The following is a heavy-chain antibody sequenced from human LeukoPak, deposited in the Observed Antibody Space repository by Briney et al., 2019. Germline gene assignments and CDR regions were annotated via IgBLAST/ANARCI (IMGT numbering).Heavy chain of an antibody. CDR2: IKQDGSEK. J-gene: IGHJ5*02. Sequence: GGSLRLSCAASGFTFSSYWMSWVRQAPGKGLEWVANIKQDGSEKYYVDSVKGRFTISRDNAKNPLYLQMNSLRAEDTAVYYCARDDYGGSYPNWFDPWGQGTLVTVSS. CDR1: GFTFSSYW. D-gene: IGHD4-23*01. V-gene: IGHV3-7*01. CDR3: ARDDYGGSYPNWFDP.